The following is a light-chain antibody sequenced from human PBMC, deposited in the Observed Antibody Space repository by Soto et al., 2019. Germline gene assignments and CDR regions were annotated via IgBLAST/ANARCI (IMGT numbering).Light chain of an antibody. CDR1: QTLSVW. CDR3: QQYNSDPLT. CDR2: DVS. V-gene: IGKV1-5*01. Sequence: DVPMTQSPSTLSASVGDRVTITCRASQTLSVWLAWYQQKPGQAPNLLIYDVSTLGSGVPSRFSGSGSRTDFTLTIDNLQPDDFATYYCQQYNSDPLTFGGGTKVEIK. J-gene: IGKJ4*01.